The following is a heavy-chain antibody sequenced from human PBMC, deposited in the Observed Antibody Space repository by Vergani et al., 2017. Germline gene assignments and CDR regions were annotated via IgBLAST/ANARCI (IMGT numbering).Heavy chain of an antibody. CDR2: ISSNGGST. CDR1: GFTFSSYA. V-gene: IGHV3-64D*06. Sequence: EVQLVESGGGLVQPGGSLRLSCSASGFTFSSYAMHWVRQAPGKGLEYVSAISSNGGSTYYADSVKGRFTISRDNSKNTLYLQMSSLRAEDTAVYYCAKDEAYSSGWYWNYWGQGTLVTVSS. D-gene: IGHD6-19*01. J-gene: IGHJ4*02. CDR3: AKDEAYSSGWYWNY.